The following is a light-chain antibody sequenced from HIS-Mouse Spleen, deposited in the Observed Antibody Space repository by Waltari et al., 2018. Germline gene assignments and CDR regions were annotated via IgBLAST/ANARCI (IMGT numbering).Light chain of an antibody. CDR1: QGISSY. V-gene: IGKV1-9*01. J-gene: IGKJ1*01. Sequence: DIQLTQSPSFLSASVGDRVTITCRASQGISSYLAWYQQKPGKAPKLLIYAASTLQSWVPSRFSGSGSGTEFILTISSLQPEDFATYYCQQLNSYPPTFGQGTKVEIK. CDR3: QQLNSYPPT. CDR2: AAS.